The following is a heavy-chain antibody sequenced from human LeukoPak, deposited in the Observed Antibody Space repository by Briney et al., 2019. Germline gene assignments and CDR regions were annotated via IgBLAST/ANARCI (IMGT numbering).Heavy chain of an antibody. J-gene: IGHJ4*02. CDR1: GGSISSGDYY. Sequence: PSETLSLTCTVSGGSISSGDYYWSWIRQPPGKGLEWIGYIYYSGSTYYNPSLKSRVTISVDTSKNQFSLKLSSVTAADTAVYYCAREFQHADYFDYWGQGTLVTVSS. CDR3: AREFQHADYFDY. CDR2: IYYSGST. V-gene: IGHV4-30-4*01. D-gene: IGHD6-13*01.